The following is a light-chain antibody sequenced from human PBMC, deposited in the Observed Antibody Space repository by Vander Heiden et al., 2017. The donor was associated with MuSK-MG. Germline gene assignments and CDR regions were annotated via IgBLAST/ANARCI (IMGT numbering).Light chain of an antibody. V-gene: IGLV2-23*01. CDR3: CSDAGSSTVV. J-gene: IGLJ2*01. CDR2: EGN. Sequence: QSALSQPASVSGSPGQSISISCTGTSSCVGSYNLVTWFQQHPDKAHKPTMYEGNKRPSWGSNRFSCAKTSNTTSRTISGLQAEDEAEYYCCSDAGSSTVVFGGGTKLTVL. CDR1: SSCVGSYNL.